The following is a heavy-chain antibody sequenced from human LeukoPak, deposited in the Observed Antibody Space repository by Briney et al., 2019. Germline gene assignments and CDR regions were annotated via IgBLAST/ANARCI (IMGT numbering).Heavy chain of an antibody. CDR1: GYTFTSYG. CDR3: ARDLFVQQQLSFDP. Sequence: ASVKVSCKASGYTFTSYGISWVRQAPGQGLEWLGWINPNSGGTNYAQKFQGRVTMTRDTSISTTYMELSRLRSDDTAVYYCARDLFVQQQLSFDPWGQGTLVTVSS. J-gene: IGHJ5*02. V-gene: IGHV1-2*02. D-gene: IGHD6-13*01. CDR2: INPNSGGT.